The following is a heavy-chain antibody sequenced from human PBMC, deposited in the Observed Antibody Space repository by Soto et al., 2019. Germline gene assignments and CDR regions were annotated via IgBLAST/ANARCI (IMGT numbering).Heavy chain of an antibody. CDR2: INHSGGT. D-gene: IGHD3-22*01. CDR1: GGSFSAYY. CDR3: ARDLKRYYDSSGYGYYYYGMDV. J-gene: IGHJ6*02. V-gene: IGHV4-34*01. Sequence: PSETLSLTCAVYGGSFSAYYWSWIRQPPGKGLEWIGEINHSGGTSYNPSLKSRVTISVDTSKSQFSLKLTSVTAADTAVYYCARDLKRYYDSSGYGYYYYGMDVWGQGTTVTVSS.